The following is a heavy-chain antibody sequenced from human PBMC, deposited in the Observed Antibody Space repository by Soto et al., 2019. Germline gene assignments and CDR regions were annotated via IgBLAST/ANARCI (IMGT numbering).Heavy chain of an antibody. CDR3: ARALVQLWPHYYYGMDV. CDR2: IYYSGST. J-gene: IGHJ6*02. Sequence: PSDTLSLTCTVSGGSISSGDYYWSWIRQPPGKGLEWIGYIYYSGSTYHNPSLKSRVTISVDTSKTQFSLNLSSVTAADTAVYYCARALVQLWPHYYYGMDVGGQGTTVTVSS. CDR1: GGSISSGDYY. V-gene: IGHV4-30-4*02. D-gene: IGHD5-18*01.